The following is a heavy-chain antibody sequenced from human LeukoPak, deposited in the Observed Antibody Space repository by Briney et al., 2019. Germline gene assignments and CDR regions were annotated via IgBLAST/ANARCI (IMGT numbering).Heavy chain of an antibody. J-gene: IGHJ4*02. Sequence: PSETLSLTCTVSGGSISSHYWSWIRQPPGKGLEWIAYLFDSVNTKANPSLQSRLTLSADTSKNQFSLRLSSVTAADTAVYYCAAIKRGSIFGYFDFWGQGIKVTVSS. CDR3: AAIKRGSIFGYFDF. D-gene: IGHD5-18*01. CDR2: LFDSVNT. CDR1: GGSISSHY. V-gene: IGHV4-59*11.